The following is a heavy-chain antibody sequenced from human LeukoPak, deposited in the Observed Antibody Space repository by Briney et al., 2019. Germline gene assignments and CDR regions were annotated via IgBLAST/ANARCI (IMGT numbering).Heavy chain of an antibody. Sequence: GGSLRLSCAASGFTFSSYWMSWVRQAPGKGLEWVSAIDGSGGITYYADSVKGRFTISRDNSKNALYLQMHSLRAEDTAVYYCAKRLAASKTYDYWGQGTLVTVSS. D-gene: IGHD6-25*01. CDR2: IDGSGGIT. CDR1: GFTFSSYW. CDR3: AKRLAASKTYDY. J-gene: IGHJ4*02. V-gene: IGHV3-23*01.